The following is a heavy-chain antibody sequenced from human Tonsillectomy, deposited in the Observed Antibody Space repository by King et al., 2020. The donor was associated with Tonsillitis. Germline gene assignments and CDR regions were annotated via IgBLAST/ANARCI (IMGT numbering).Heavy chain of an antibody. CDR2: VSYDGSSG. J-gene: IGHJ1*01. Sequence: VQLVESGGGVVQPGRSLRLSCAASGFTFSSFALHWVRQAPGKGLEWVAVVSYDGSSGKYADSVKGRFTISRDRSKDTLYLQMNSLRAEDTAMYYCVRGSTWGGIAVDGLSEYFQHWVQG. V-gene: IGHV3-30-3*01. CDR3: VRGSTWGGIAVDGLSEYFQH. CDR1: GFTFSSFA. D-gene: IGHD6-19*01.